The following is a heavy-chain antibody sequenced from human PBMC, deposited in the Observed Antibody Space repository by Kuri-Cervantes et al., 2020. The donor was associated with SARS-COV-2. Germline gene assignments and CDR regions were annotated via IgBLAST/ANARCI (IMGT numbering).Heavy chain of an antibody. CDR3: ARGGIAARPSPFDY. V-gene: IGHV1-2*02. J-gene: IGHJ4*02. Sequence: ASVKVSCKASGYTFTSYYMHWVRQAPGQGLEWMGWINPNSGGTNYAQKFQGRVTMTRDTSISTAYMELSRLRPDDTAVYYCARGGIAARPSPFDYWGQGTLVTVSS. D-gene: IGHD6-6*01. CDR2: INPNSGGT. CDR1: GYTFTSYY.